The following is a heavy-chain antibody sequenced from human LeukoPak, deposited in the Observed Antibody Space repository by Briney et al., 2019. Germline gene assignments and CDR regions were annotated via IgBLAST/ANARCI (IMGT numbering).Heavy chain of an antibody. D-gene: IGHD5-12*01. CDR2: ISTMSNYI. Sequence: GGSLRLSCATSGFDFSTYAINWVRQAPGKGLEWVSSISTMSNYIFYGDSVKGRFTISRDNAKNSVYLQMNSLRPEDTAVYYCSRDRLGGLDLWGQGTLVTVSS. J-gene: IGHJ5*02. V-gene: IGHV3-21*01. CDR3: SRDRLGGLDL. CDR1: GFDFSTYA.